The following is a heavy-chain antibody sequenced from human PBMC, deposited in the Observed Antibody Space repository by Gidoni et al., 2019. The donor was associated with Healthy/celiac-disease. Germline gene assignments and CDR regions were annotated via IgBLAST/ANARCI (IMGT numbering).Heavy chain of an antibody. CDR1: GFPFSSYD. Sequence: EVQLVESGGGLVQPGGSLRLSCAASGFPFSSYDMHLVRQATGKVLEWVSAIGTAGDTYYPGSVKGRFTISRENAKNSLYLQMNSLRAGDTAVYYCARGGIADYYYYYGMDVWGQGTTVTVSS. D-gene: IGHD2-21*01. CDR2: IGTAGDT. V-gene: IGHV3-13*04. CDR3: ARGGIADYYYYYGMDV. J-gene: IGHJ6*02.